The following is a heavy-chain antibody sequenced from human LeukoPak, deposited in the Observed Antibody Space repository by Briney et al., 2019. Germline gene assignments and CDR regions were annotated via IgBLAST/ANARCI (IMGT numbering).Heavy chain of an antibody. J-gene: IGHJ6*04. CDR2: INHSGST. CDR1: GWTFGNYD. Sequence: SETLSLTCAVYGWTFGNYDLSWVRQPPGKGLEWIGEINHSGSTNYNPSLKSRVTISVDTSKNQFSMTLNSAAAEDTTVYDLASYLMTIKPTWMDVWGKGTTVTVSS. V-gene: IGHV4-34*01. CDR3: ASYLMTIKPTWMDV. D-gene: IGHD4/OR15-4a*01.